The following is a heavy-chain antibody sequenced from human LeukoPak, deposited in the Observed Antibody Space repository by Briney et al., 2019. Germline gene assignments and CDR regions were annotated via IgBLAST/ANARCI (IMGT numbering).Heavy chain of an antibody. CDR2: ISSSGITT. J-gene: IGHJ4*02. Sequence: AGGSLRLSCAASGFTFNDYYMSWIRQAPGKGLEWVSHISSSGITTYYADSVKGRFSISRDNAKSSLYLQMNSLRAEDTAVYYCARGGYTVTTWSDYWGQGTLVTVSS. V-gene: IGHV3-11*04. D-gene: IGHD4-11*01. CDR3: ARGGYTVTTWSDY. CDR1: GFTFNDYY.